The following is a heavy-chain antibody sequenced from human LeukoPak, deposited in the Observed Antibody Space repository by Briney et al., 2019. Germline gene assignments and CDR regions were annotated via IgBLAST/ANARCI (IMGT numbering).Heavy chain of an antibody. Sequence: GGSLRLSCTASGFTFSSYGMSWVRQAPGKGLEWVSAISGSGGDTYYADSVKGRFTMSRDSSKNTLYLQMNSLRAGDAAVYYCAKAPVTTCSGAYCYPFDYWSQGTLVTVSS. D-gene: IGHD2-15*01. CDR2: ISGSGGDT. J-gene: IGHJ4*02. CDR1: GFTFSSYG. V-gene: IGHV3-23*01. CDR3: AKAPVTTCSGAYCYPFDY.